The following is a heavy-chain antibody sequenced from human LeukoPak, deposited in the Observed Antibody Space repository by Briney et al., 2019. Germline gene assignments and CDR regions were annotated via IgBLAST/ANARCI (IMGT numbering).Heavy chain of an antibody. CDR2: IYSGGST. Sequence: GGSLRLSCAASGFTASSNYMSWVRQAPGKGLEWVSVIYSGGSTYYADSVKGRFTISRDNSKNTLYLQMNSLRAEDTAVYYCARGRGAARPMDVWGKGTTVTVSS. J-gene: IGHJ6*04. CDR3: ARGRGAARPMDV. V-gene: IGHV3-53*01. CDR1: GFTASSNY. D-gene: IGHD6-6*01.